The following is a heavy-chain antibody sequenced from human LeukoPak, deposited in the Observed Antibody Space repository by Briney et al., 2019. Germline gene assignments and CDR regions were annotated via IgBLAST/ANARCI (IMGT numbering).Heavy chain of an antibody. J-gene: IGHJ4*02. CDR2: ISYDGSNK. CDR3: AKDKYSPFDY. V-gene: IGHV3-30*18. D-gene: IGHD5-18*01. CDR1: GFTFSGSG. Sequence: GGSLRLSCAASGFTFSGSGMHWVRQAPGKGLEWVAFISYDGSNKKYADSVKGRFTISRDNSKNMVYLQMNSLRAEDTAVYYCAKDKYSPFDYWGQGTLVTVSS.